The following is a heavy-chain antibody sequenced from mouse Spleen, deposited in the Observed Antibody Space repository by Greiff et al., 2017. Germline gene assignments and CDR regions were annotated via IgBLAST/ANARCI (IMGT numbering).Heavy chain of an antibody. Sequence: VQLQQPGAELVRPGSSVKLSCKASGYTFTSYWMHWVKQRPIQGLEWIGNIDPSDSETHYNQKFKDKATLTVDKSSSTAYMQLSSLTSEDSAVYYCARSVFITTVVATKEAFDYWGQGTTLTVSS. CDR3: ARSVFITTVVATKEAFDY. D-gene: IGHD1-1*01. CDR2: IDPSDSET. CDR1: GYTFTSYW. J-gene: IGHJ2*01. V-gene: IGHV1-52*01.